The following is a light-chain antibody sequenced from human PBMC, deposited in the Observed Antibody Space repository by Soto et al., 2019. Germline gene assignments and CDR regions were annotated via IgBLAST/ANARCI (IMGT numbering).Light chain of an antibody. CDR1: SSDVGGYNY. Sequence: SALTQPASVSGSPGQSITISCTGTSSDVGGYNYVSWYQQHPGKAPKLMIYGVSDRPSGVSSRFSGSKSGNTASLTISGLQAEDEADYYCSSYTSSTTLFGTGTKLTVL. CDR3: SSYTSSTTL. J-gene: IGLJ1*01. V-gene: IGLV2-14*01. CDR2: GVS.